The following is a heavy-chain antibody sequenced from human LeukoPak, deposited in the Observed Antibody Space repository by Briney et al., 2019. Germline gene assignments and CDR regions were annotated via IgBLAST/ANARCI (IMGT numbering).Heavy chain of an antibody. J-gene: IGHJ6*03. CDR2: INPIGDRA. V-gene: IGHV1-46*01. D-gene: IGHD3-10*01. CDR1: ENTFTNYF. CDR3: ARYGSGSPSGVYYYYMDV. Sequence: GASVKVSCKASENTFTNYFIHWVRQAPGQGLEWLGMINPIGDRAAYAQNVQGRVTITADESTSTAYMELSSLRSEDTAVYYCARYGSGSPSGVYYYYMDVWGKGTTVTVSS.